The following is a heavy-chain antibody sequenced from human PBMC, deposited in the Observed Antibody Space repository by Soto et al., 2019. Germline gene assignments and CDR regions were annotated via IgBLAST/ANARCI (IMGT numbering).Heavy chain of an antibody. J-gene: IGHJ4*02. CDR3: ARKYSSGWTFDY. D-gene: IGHD6-19*01. V-gene: IGHV4-59*01. CDR2: IYYSGST. CDR1: GGSSSSYY. Sequence: TSETLSLTYTVSGGSSSSYYWSWIRQPPGKGLEWIGYIYYSGSTNYNPSLKSRVTISVDTSKNQFSLKLSSVTAADTAVYYCARKYSSGWTFDYWGQGTLVTVSS.